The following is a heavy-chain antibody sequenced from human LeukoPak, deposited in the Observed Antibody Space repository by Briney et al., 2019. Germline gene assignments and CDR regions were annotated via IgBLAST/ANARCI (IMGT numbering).Heavy chain of an antibody. D-gene: IGHD2-15*01. Sequence: SQTLSLTCAVSGGSISGGGYSWSWIRQPPGKGLEWIGYIYHSGSTYYNPSLKSRVTISVDRSKNQFSLKLSSVTAADTAVYYCARIVVVAATRWFDPWGQGTLVTVSS. CDR1: GGSISGGGYS. J-gene: IGHJ5*02. CDR3: ARIVVVAATRWFDP. V-gene: IGHV4-30-2*01. CDR2: IYHSGST.